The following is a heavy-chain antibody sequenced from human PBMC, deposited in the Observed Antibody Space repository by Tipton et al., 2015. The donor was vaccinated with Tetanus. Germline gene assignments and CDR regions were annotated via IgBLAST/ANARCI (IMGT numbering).Heavy chain of an antibody. CDR3: ARDNYDSKDFSDY. CDR2: ISASGHPI. D-gene: IGHD3-3*01. Sequence: SLRLSCAPSGFSLSDYWMSWIRQTPGKGLEWVAYISASGHPIFYTDSVKGRFTISTDNTKNHLYLQMNSLRVEDTGLYFCARDNYDSKDFSDYWGQGTLITVSS. V-gene: IGHV3-11*01. J-gene: IGHJ4*02. CDR1: GFSLSDYW.